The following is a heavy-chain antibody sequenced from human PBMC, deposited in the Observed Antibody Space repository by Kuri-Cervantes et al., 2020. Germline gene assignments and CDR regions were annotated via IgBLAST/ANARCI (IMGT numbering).Heavy chain of an antibody. CDR3: ASHKYDIWNGEYYYYYYGMDV. D-gene: IGHD3-3*01. V-gene: IGHV1-18*01. CDR1: GYTFTSYG. Sequence: ASVKVFCKASGYTFTSYGISWVRQAPGQGLEWMGWISSYNGNTNYAQKLQGRVTMTTDSSTSPAYMELRSLRSDDTAVYYCASHKYDIWNGEYYYYYYGMDVWGQGTTVTVSS. CDR2: ISSYNGNT. J-gene: IGHJ6*02.